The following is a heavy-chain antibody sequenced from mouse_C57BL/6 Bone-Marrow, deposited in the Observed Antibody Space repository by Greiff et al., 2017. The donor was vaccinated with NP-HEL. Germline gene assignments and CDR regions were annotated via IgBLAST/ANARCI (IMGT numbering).Heavy chain of an antibody. J-gene: IGHJ2*01. CDR1: GYTFTSYW. CDR2: IYPGNSDT. CDR3: TRDPLLLRSPLDY. V-gene: IGHV1-5*01. D-gene: IGHD1-1*01. Sequence: EVQGVESGTVLARPGASVKMSCKTSGYTFTSYWMHWVKQRPGQGLEWIGAIYPGNSDTSYNQKFKGKAKLTAVTSASTAYMELSSLTNEDSAVYYCTRDPLLLRSPLDYWGQGTTLTVSS.